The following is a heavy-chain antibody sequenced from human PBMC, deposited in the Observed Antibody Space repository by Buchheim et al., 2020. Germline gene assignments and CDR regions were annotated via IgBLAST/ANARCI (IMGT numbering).Heavy chain of an antibody. CDR1: GFNFRSYA. D-gene: IGHD3-10*01. CDR2: ISGGGDAT. J-gene: IGHJ4*02. Sequence: EVQVLESGGNLVHPGGSLRLSCAASGFNFRSYAMSWFRQPPGKGLEWVSTISGGGDATYYADSVKGRFTISRGNSKNTLFLHLNGLRAGDAAIYYCANDRLADSASGSYLCDHGGQGTL. V-gene: IGHV3-23*01. CDR3: ANDRLADSASGSYLCDH.